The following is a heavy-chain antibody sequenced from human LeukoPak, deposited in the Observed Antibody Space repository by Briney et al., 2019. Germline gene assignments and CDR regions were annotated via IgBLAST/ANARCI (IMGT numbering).Heavy chain of an antibody. CDR3: VREVVLMVYAVGY. J-gene: IGHJ4*02. V-gene: IGHV1-2*02. CDR2: INPNSGGT. Sequence: GASVKVSCKASGYTFTAYYMHWVRQAPGQGLEWMGWINPNSGGTNSSQKFQDRVTLTRDTSISTAYMELSRLRSDDTAVYYCVREVVLMVYAVGYWGQGTLVTVSS. D-gene: IGHD2-8*01. CDR1: GYTFTAYY.